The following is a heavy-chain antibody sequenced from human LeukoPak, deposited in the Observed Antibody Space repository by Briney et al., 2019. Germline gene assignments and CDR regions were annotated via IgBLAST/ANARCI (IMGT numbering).Heavy chain of an antibody. D-gene: IGHD3-22*01. CDR2: IYPGDSDT. CDR1: GYSFTSYW. Sequence: GESLKISCKGSGYSFTSYWIGWVRQMPGKGLEWMGIIYPGDSDTRYSPSFQGQVTISADKSISTAYLQWSSLKASDTAMYYCARRGAYDSSGYYYNWFDPWGQGTLVTVSS. V-gene: IGHV5-51*01. J-gene: IGHJ5*02. CDR3: ARRGAYDSSGYYYNWFDP.